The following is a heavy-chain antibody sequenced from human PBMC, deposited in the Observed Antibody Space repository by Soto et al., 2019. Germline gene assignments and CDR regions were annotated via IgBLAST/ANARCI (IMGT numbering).Heavy chain of an antibody. D-gene: IGHD2-2*01. CDR1: GGTFSSFL. CDR2: IIPVFGTA. J-gene: IGHJ6*02. V-gene: IGHV1-69*01. CDR3: ILDCTSMSCYGYLGVDV. Sequence: QGQLVQSGGEVKTPGSSVKVSCKASGGTFSSFLMGWVRQAPGQGPEWMGGIIPVFGTATYAQKFQGRVMITADDSTSTVYMELSGLKSEDTAVYYCILDCTSMSCYGYLGVDVWGQGTTVTVS.